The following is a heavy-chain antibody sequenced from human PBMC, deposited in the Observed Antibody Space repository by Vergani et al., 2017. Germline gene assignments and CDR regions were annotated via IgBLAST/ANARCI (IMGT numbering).Heavy chain of an antibody. CDR2: IWYDGSNK. D-gene: IGHD2-2*01. J-gene: IGHJ3*02. CDR3: ASCSSTSCYHSAFDI. Sequence: QVQLVESGGGVVQPGRSLRLSCAASGFTFSSYGMHWVRQAPGKGLEWVGVIWYDGSNKYYADSVKGRFTISRDNSKNTLYLQMNSLRAEDTAVYYCASCSSTSCYHSAFDIWGQGTMVTVSS. CDR1: GFTFSSYG. V-gene: IGHV3-33*01.